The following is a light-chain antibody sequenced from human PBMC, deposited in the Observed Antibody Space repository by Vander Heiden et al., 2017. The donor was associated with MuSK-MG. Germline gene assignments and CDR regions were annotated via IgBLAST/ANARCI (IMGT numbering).Light chain of an antibody. CDR1: QRVGTW. Sequence: DIQMTQSPSTLSASVGDRVTITCRASQRVGTWLAWYQQKPGKAPKLLIYKASTLQSGVPSRFSGSGYVSAFTLTISSRQPDDFAPYYCQEYADNFSGTFGQGTKVEVK. CDR3: QEYADNFSGT. V-gene: IGKV1-5*03. CDR2: KAS. J-gene: IGKJ1*01.